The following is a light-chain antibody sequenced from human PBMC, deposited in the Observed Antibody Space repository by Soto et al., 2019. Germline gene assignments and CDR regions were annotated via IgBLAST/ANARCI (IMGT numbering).Light chain of an antibody. V-gene: IGLV3-9*01. Sequence: SYELTQPLSVSVALGQTARITCGGNNIGSKNVHWYQQKPGQAPVVVIYRDTNRPSGIPERFSGSSSGNTATLTISRAQAGDEADYYCQVWDSSHVVFGGGTKLTVL. CDR3: QVWDSSHVV. CDR2: RDT. CDR1: NIGSKN. J-gene: IGLJ2*01.